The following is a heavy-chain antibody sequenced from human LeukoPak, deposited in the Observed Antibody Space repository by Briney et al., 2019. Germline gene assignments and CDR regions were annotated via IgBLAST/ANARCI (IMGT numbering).Heavy chain of an antibody. D-gene: IGHD3-10*01. J-gene: IGHJ6*03. CDR3: ARLIWYGEFLALDYYYYMDV. CDR2: VFYNGST. Sequence: KPSETLSLTCTVSGGSISDYHWTWIRQPPGKGLEWIGYVFYNGSTNYNPSLKSRATISVDTSKNQFSLKLSSVTAADTAVYYCARLIWYGEFLALDYYYYMDVWDKGTTVTISS. CDR1: GGSISDYH. V-gene: IGHV4-59*01.